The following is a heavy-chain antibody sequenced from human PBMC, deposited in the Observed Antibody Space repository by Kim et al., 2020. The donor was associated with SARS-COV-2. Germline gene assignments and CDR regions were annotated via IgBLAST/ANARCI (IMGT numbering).Heavy chain of an antibody. CDR1: GFTFSSYG. Sequence: GGSLRLSCAASGFTFSSYGMHWVRQAPGKGLEWVAVIWYDGSNKYYADSVKGRFTISRDNSKNTLYLQMNSLRAEDTAVYYCAKATPASGYDYVGAFDIWGQGTMVTVSS. V-gene: IGHV3-33*06. CDR3: AKATPASGYDYVGAFDI. J-gene: IGHJ3*02. D-gene: IGHD5-12*01. CDR2: IWYDGSNK.